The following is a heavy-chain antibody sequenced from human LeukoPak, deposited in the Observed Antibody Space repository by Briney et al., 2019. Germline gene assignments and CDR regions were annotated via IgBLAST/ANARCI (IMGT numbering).Heavy chain of an antibody. CDR3: ARRTRVTYYFDY. Sequence: SETLSLTCTVSGDSISSSSYYWGWIRQPPGKGLEWIGSFYYSGSTYYNPSLKSRVTISVDTSKNQFSLKLSSVTAADTAVYYCARRTRVTYYFDYWGQGTLVTVSS. V-gene: IGHV4-39*01. CDR2: FYYSGST. J-gene: IGHJ4*02. D-gene: IGHD5-18*01. CDR1: GDSISSSSYY.